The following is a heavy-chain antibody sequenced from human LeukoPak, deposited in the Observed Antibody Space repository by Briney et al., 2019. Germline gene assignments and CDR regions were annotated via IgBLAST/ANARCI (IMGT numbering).Heavy chain of an antibody. Sequence: ASVKVSCKASGYTFTSYGISWVRQAPGQGLEWMGWISADNGNTNYAQKLQGRVTMTTDTSTSTAYMELRSLRSDDTAVYYCAKDPDKPLCGGDCHQDYWGQGTLVTVSS. CDR2: ISADNGNT. J-gene: IGHJ4*02. CDR1: GYTFTSYG. D-gene: IGHD2-21*02. V-gene: IGHV1-18*01. CDR3: AKDPDKPLCGGDCHQDY.